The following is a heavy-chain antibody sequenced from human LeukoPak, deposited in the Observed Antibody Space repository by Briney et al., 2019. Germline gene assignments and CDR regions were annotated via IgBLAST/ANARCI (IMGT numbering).Heavy chain of an antibody. CDR1: GGSFSGYY. CDR3: ARGVAAAGTDY. Sequence: SSETLSLTCAVYGGSFSGYYWSWILQPPGKGLEWIGEINHSGSTNYNPSLKSRVTISVDTSKNQFSLKLSSVTAADTAVYYCARGVAAAGTDYWGQGTLVTVSS. J-gene: IGHJ4*02. V-gene: IGHV4-34*01. D-gene: IGHD6-13*01. CDR2: INHSGST.